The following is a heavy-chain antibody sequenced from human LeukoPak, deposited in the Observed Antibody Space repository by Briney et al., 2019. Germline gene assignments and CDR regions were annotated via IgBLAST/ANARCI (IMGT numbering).Heavy chain of an antibody. V-gene: IGHV4-61*02. CDR1: GGSISSGSYY. D-gene: IGHD3-16*01. CDR2: VYTSGGT. J-gene: IGHJ6*03. CDR3: ARETSQKGAHYMDV. Sequence: PSETLSLTCTVSGGSISSGSYYWTWIRQPAGKGLEWVGRVYTSGGTNYNPSLKSRVTTSLDTSKNQFSLKLSSVTAADTAVYYCARETSQKGAHYMDVWGKGTTVTISS.